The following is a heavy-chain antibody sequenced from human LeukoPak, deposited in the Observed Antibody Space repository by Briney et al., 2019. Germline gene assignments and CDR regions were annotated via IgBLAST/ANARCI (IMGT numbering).Heavy chain of an antibody. J-gene: IGHJ4*02. CDR1: GGTFSSYA. V-gene: IGHV1-69*13. CDR3: ATSRNYYDSSGYFYSGSDFDY. D-gene: IGHD3-22*01. CDR2: IIPIFGTA. Sequence: SVKVSCKASGGTFSSYAISWVRQAPGQGLERMGGIIPIFGTANYAQKFQGRVTITADESTSTAYMELSSLRSEDTAVYYCATSRNYYDSSGYFYSGSDFDYWGQGTLVTVSS.